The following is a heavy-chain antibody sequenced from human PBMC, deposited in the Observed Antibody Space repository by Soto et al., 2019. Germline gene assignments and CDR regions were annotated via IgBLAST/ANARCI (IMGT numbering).Heavy chain of an antibody. J-gene: IGHJ3*02. Sequence: EVQLLESGGGLVQPGGSLRLSCAASGFTFSSYAMSWVRQAPGKGLEWVSAISGSGGGTYYADSVKGRFTISRDNSKNTLYLQMHSLRAEDTAVYYCAKGAYYYESSGHFGGAFDIWGQGTMVTVSS. V-gene: IGHV3-23*01. D-gene: IGHD3-22*01. CDR2: ISGSGGGT. CDR1: GFTFSSYA. CDR3: AKGAYYYESSGHFGGAFDI.